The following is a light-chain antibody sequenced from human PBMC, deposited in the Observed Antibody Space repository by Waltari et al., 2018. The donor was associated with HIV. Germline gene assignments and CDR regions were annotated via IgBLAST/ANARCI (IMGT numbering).Light chain of an antibody. CDR1: NSDVGNYNY. V-gene: IGLV2-11*01. CDR2: DVS. J-gene: IGLJ3*02. CDR3: CSYAGSYTLV. Sequence: VSGSLGQSVTISCTGTNSDVGNYNYVSWYQRHPGKAPKLMIFDVSRRPSGVPDRFSASKSGNTASLIISGLQTEDEADYYCCSYAGSYTLVFGGGTKLTVL.